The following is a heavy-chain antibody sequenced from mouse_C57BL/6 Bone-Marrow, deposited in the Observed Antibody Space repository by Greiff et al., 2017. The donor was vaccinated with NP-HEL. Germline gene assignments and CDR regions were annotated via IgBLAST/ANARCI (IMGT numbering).Heavy chain of an antibody. Sequence: QVQLQQSGAELVKPGASVKISCKASGYAFSSYWMNWVKQRPGKGLEWIGQIYPGDGDTNYNGKFKGKATLTADKSSSTAYMQLSSLTSEDSAVYFCARLGTTVVATHYFDYGGQGTTLTVSA. J-gene: IGHJ2*01. CDR1: GYAFSSYW. V-gene: IGHV1-80*01. CDR3: ARLGTTVVATHYFDY. CDR2: IYPGDGDT. D-gene: IGHD1-1*01.